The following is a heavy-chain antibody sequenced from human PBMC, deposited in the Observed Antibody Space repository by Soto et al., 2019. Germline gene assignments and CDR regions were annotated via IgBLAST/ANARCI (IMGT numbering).Heavy chain of an antibody. CDR3: ARDDCGGDCYSGTMDV. J-gene: IGHJ6*02. CDR1: AFTVSYYS. Sequence: GGSLRLSCATSAFTVSYYSMNWVRQAPGKGLEWVSYISSSSSTIYYADSVKGRFTISRDNAKNSLYLQMNSLRDEDTAVYYCARDDCGGDCYSGTMDVWGQGTTVTVSS. D-gene: IGHD2-21*02. V-gene: IGHV3-48*02. CDR2: ISSSSSTI.